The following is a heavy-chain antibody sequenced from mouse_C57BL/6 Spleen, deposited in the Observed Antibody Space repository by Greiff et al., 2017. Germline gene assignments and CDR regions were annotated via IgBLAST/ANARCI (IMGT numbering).Heavy chain of an antibody. D-gene: IGHD2-4*01. Sequence: VQLQQPGAELVKPGASVKLSCKASGYTFTSYWMHWVKQRPGQGLEWIGMIHPNSGSTNYNEKFKSKATLTVDKSSSTAYMQLSSLTSEDSAVYYCARGYDYHWYFDDWGTGTTVTVSS. CDR1: GYTFTSYW. CDR2: IHPNSGST. V-gene: IGHV1-64*01. J-gene: IGHJ1*03. CDR3: ARGYDYHWYFDD.